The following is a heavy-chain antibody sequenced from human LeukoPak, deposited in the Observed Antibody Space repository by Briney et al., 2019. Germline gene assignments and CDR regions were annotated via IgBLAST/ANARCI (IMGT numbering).Heavy chain of an antibody. V-gene: IGHV4-39*01. CDR1: GGSISSSSYY. CDR2: IYYSGST. Sequence: PSETLSLTCTVSGGSISSSSYYWGWIRQPPGKGLEWIGSIYYSGSTYYNPSLKSRVTISVDTSKNQFSLKLSSVTAADTAVYYCARKGVVTAIQYFDYWGQGTLVTVSS. D-gene: IGHD2-21*02. CDR3: ARKGVVTAIQYFDY. J-gene: IGHJ4*02.